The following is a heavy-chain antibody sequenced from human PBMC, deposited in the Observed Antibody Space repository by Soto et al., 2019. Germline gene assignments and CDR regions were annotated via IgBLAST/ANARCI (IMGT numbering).Heavy chain of an antibody. Sequence: GSLRLSCAASGFTFSSYGMHWVRQAPGKGLEWVAVISYDGSNKYYADSVKGRFTISRDNSKNTLYLQMNSLRAEDTAVYYCAKDAFTYGSGSYYGKNWFDPWGQGTLVTVSS. CDR3: AKDAFTYGSGSYYGKNWFDP. D-gene: IGHD3-10*01. CDR1: GFTFSSYG. V-gene: IGHV3-30*18. CDR2: ISYDGSNK. J-gene: IGHJ5*02.